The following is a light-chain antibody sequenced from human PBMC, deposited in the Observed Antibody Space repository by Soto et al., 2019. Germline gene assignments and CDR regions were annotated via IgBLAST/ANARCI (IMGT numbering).Light chain of an antibody. CDR2: EVN. V-gene: IGLV2-14*02. Sequence: QSVLTQPASVSGSPGQPITISCTGTSSDVGIYNLVSWYQHFPGKAPKLMIYEVNKRPSGVSNRFSGSKSGNTASLTVSGLQAEDEADYYCTSHAGTINFPYIFGTGTKVTVL. CDR1: SSDVGIYNL. CDR3: TSHAGTINFPYI. J-gene: IGLJ1*01.